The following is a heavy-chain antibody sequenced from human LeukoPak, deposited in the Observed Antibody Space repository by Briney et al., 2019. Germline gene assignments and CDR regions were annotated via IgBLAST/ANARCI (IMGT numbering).Heavy chain of an antibody. Sequence: PGGSLRLSCAASGFTFSSYSMNWVRQAPGKGLEWVSYISSSSSTIYYADSVKGRFTISRDNAKNSLYLQMNSLRAEDTAVYYCASSTAVTFFDYWGQGTLVTVSS. V-gene: IGHV3-48*01. D-gene: IGHD6-19*01. J-gene: IGHJ4*02. CDR3: ASSTAVTFFDY. CDR2: ISSSSSTI. CDR1: GFTFSSYS.